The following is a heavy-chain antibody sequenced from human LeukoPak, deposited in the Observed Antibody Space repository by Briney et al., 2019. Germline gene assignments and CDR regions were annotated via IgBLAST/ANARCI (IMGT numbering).Heavy chain of an antibody. J-gene: IGHJ4*02. D-gene: IGHD4-17*01. CDR1: GGTLSSYA. CDR3: AITDGDYDLYYFDY. CDR2: IIPIFGTA. Sequence: VASLKVSCKASGGTLSSYAISWVRQAPGKRLEWMGRIIPIFGTANYAQKFQGRVTITTDESTSTAYMELSSLRSEDTAVYYCAITDGDYDLYYFDYWGQGTLVTVSS. V-gene: IGHV1-69*05.